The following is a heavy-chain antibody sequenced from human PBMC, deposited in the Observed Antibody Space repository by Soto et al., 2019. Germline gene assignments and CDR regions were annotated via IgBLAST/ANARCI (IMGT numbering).Heavy chain of an antibody. CDR2: ISASGDTT. D-gene: IGHD2-15*01. J-gene: IGHJ5*02. Sequence: QPGGSLRLSCAASGFTFSSYALGWVRQAPGKGLEWVSAISASGDTTYYADSVKGRFTISKDNSKNTLYLQMNSLRPEDTAVYYCAALVIVAATYNWFDPWGQGTLVTVSS. V-gene: IGHV3-23*01. CDR1: GFTFSSYA. CDR3: AALVIVAATYNWFDP.